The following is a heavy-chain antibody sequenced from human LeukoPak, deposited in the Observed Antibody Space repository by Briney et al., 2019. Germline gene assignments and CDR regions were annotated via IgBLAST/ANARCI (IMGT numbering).Heavy chain of an antibody. Sequence: GGSLRLSCAGSGFTFGGYGMHGFRQTPGKGREWGAVIPYDGSRAFYAESVKGRFTISRDNSKNTMSVQMDDLSAEDPAVYYCPRYNNDHLDYWGPGTLVTVSS. J-gene: IGHJ4*02. D-gene: IGHD1-14*01. CDR1: GFTFGGYG. V-gene: IGHV3-33*01. CDR3: PRYNNDHLDY. CDR2: IPYDGSRA.